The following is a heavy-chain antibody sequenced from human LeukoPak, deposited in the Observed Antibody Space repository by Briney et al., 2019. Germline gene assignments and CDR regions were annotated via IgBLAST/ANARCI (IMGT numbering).Heavy chain of an antibody. J-gene: IGHJ5*02. D-gene: IGHD3-10*01. CDR1: GDSISSGAYS. CDR3: ARELWFANAPGSWLDL. Sequence: SETLSLTCAVSGDSISSGAYSWSWIRQPPGKGLEWIGYIFHSGSTFYNPSLKSRVTISVDNSKNQFSLRLSSVTAADTAVYYCARELWFANAPGSWLDLWGQGTLVTVSS. V-gene: IGHV4-30-2*01. CDR2: IFHSGST.